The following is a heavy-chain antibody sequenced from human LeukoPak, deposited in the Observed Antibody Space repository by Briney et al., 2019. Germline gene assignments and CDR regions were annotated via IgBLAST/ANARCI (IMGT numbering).Heavy chain of an antibody. CDR2: IYHSGST. V-gene: IGHV4-30-2*05. J-gene: IGHJ3*02. D-gene: IGHD2-15*01. CDR3: ASITVAVDAFDI. CDR1: GGSISSGGYS. Sequence: SETLSLTCAVSGGSISSGGYSWSWIRQPPGKGLEWIGYIYHSGSTYYNPSLKSRVTISVDTSKNQFSLKLSSVTAADTAVYYCASITVAVDAFDIWGQGTMVTVSS.